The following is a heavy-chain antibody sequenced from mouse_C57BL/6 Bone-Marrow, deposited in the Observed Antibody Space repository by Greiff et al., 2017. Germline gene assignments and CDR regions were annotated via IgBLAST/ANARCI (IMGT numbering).Heavy chain of an antibody. CDR2: ISSGSSTI. D-gene: IGHD1-1*01. J-gene: IGHJ4*01. V-gene: IGHV5-17*01. CDR1: GFTFRDYG. CDR3: ARNLLLRGDY. Sequence: EVQRVESGGGLVKPGGSLKLSCAASGFTFRDYGMHWVRQAPEKGLEWVAYISSGSSTIYYADTVKGRFTIARDNAKNTLFLQMTSLRSEDTAMYYCARNLLLRGDYWGQGTSVTVSS.